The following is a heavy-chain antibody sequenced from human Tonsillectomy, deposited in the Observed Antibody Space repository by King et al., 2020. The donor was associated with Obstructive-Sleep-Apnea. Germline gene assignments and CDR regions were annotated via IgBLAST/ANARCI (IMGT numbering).Heavy chain of an antibody. J-gene: IGHJ5*01. CDR1: GCSFSAYN. D-gene: IGHD1-26*01. Sequence: VQLVESGGGLVKPGGALRLSCAASGCSFSAYNMNWVRQDPGRGLEWFSCISVRFTFTYDADSVKGRFTISRENAKKCLYLQMNSLTADETAVYYCTKAAIVGVTRWFESWGQGTLVTVSS. CDR3: TKAAIVGVTRWFES. V-gene: IGHV3-21*01. CDR2: ISVRFTFT.